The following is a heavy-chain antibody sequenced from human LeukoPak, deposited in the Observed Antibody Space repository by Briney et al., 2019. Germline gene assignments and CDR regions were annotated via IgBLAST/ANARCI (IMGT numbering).Heavy chain of an antibody. CDR1: GYTFTTYY. V-gene: IGHV1-46*03. Sequence: ASVKVSCKASGYTFTTYYMHWVRQAPGQGLEWMGMINPNSGSTTYAQKFRGRVTMTRDTSTSTVYMDLSSLTSEDTAVYYCAREEYIGGGDTDYWGQGTLVTVSS. CDR3: AREEYIGGGDTDY. CDR2: INPNSGST. J-gene: IGHJ4*02. D-gene: IGHD2-21*02.